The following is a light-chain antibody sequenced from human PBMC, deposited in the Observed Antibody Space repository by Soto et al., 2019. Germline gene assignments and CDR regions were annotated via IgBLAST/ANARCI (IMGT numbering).Light chain of an antibody. Sequence: DIQMTQSPSSLSASVGDRVTTTCRASQGISNYLAWYQQKPGKVPKLLIYAASTLQSGVPSRFSGSGSGTDFTLTISSLQPEDVATYYCQKYNCALITFGQGTRLEIK. CDR3: QKYNCALIT. V-gene: IGKV1-27*01. J-gene: IGKJ5*01. CDR1: QGISNY. CDR2: AAS.